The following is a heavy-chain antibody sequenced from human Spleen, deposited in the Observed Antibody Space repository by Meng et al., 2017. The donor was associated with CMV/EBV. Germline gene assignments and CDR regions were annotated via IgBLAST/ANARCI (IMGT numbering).Heavy chain of an antibody. Sequence: SETLSLTCTVSGYSISSGYYWGWIRQPPGKGLEWIGVIYHTGTTYYNPSLKSRLTISVDTSKNQFSLRLTSVTAADTAVYYCARPVVLHYNNWFDRWGQGTLVTVSS. V-gene: IGHV4-38-2*02. D-gene: IGHD2-2*01. CDR2: IYHTGTT. J-gene: IGHJ5*02. CDR1: GYSISSGYY. CDR3: ARPVVLHYNNWFDR.